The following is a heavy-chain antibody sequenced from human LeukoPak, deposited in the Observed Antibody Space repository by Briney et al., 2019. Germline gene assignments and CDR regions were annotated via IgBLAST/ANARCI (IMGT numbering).Heavy chain of an antibody. CDR3: ARGGWSLDS. V-gene: IGHV4-59*01. Sequence: SETLSLTCTVSGGSISPYYWSWIRQPPGKGLEWTGYIYYSGSTNYNPSLKSRVTISVDTSKNQFSLKLTSVTAADTAVYYCARGGWSLDSWGQGTLVTVSS. CDR2: IYYSGST. CDR1: GGSISPYY. J-gene: IGHJ5*01.